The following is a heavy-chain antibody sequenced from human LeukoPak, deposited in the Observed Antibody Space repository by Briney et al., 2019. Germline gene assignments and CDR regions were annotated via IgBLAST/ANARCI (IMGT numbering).Heavy chain of an antibody. CDR1: GGSFSGYY. V-gene: IGHV4-34*01. CDR2: INHSGST. CDR3: ARHPGAAALDY. Sequence: PSETLSLTCAVYGGSFSGYYWSWIRQPPGKGLEWIGEINHSGSTNYNPSLKSRVTISVDTSKNQFSLKLSSVTAADTAVYYCARHPGAAALDYWGQGTLVTVSS. D-gene: IGHD6-13*01. J-gene: IGHJ4*02.